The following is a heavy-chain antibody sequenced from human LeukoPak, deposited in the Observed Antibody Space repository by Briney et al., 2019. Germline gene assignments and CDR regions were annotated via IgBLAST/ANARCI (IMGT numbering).Heavy chain of an antibody. J-gene: IGHJ3*01. V-gene: IGHV3-30-3*01. Sequence: RGSLRPSCAVSRFTLTILAMDSVCQAPGKGLEWVAVISYDGSNKYYADSVKGRFTISRDNSKNTLYLQMNSLRAEDTAVYYCARDRFRAGEGAYDNWGQGTMVTVSS. CDR3: ARDRFRAGEGAYDN. D-gene: IGHD3-22*01. CDR2: ISYDGSNK. CDR1: RFTLTILA.